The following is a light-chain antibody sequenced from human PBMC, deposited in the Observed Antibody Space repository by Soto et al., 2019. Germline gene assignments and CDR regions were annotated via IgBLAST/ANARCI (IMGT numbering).Light chain of an antibody. CDR3: ATWDNGLTGVV. CDR1: SSNIGSNT. Sequence: QSVLTQPPSTSGTPGQRVTISCPGSSSNIGSNTVHWYPQIPGTSPKLRIYTNNQRSSGVSARFSGSKSDTSASLVISRLQSEDEADYYCATWDNGLTGVVFGGGTKLTVL. CDR2: TNN. J-gene: IGLJ2*01. V-gene: IGLV1-44*01.